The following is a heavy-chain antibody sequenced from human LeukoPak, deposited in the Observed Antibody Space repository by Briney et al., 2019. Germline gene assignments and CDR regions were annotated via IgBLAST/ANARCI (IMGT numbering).Heavy chain of an antibody. V-gene: IGHV3-7*01. CDR3: VRYRDGEYDD. J-gene: IGHJ4*02. CDR1: GFTFTDYW. Sequence: GGSLRLSCAASGFTFTDYWMTWVRQVPGKGLEWVANIHKAGTESYYVDSVKGRFAISRDNAKNSLYLQLSSLRVDDTAVYYCVRYRDGEYDDWGQGTLVTVSS. CDR2: IHKAGTES. D-gene: IGHD4-17*01.